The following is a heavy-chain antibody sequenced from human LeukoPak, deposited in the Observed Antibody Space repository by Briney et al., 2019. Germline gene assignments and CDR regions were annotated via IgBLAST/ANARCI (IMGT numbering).Heavy chain of an antibody. CDR2: IYYSGST. CDR3: ARDQGEWEPQRRGGWFDP. Sequence: SETLSLTCTVSGGSISSSSYYWGWIRQPPGKGLEWIGSIYYSGSTYYNPSLKSRVTISVDTSKNQFSLKLSSVTAADTAVYYCARDQGEWEPQRRGGWFDPWGQGTLVTVSS. J-gene: IGHJ5*02. CDR1: GGSISSSSYY. V-gene: IGHV4-39*07. D-gene: IGHD1-26*01.